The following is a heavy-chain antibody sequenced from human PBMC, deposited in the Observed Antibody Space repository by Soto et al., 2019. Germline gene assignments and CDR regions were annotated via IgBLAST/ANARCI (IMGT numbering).Heavy chain of an antibody. CDR1: GYTFTSYD. Sequence: VASVKVSCKASGYTFTSYDINWVRQATGQGLEWMGWMNPNSGNTGYAQKFQGRVTMTRNTSISTAYMELSSLRSEDTAVYYCARLLLRYYYGSSNHMDVWGQGTTVTVSS. CDR2: MNPNSGNT. CDR3: ARLLLRYYYGSSNHMDV. D-gene: IGHD3-10*01. J-gene: IGHJ6*02. V-gene: IGHV1-8*01.